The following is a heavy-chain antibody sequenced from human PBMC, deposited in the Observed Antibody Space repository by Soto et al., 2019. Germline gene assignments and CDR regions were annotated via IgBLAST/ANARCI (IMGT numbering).Heavy chain of an antibody. CDR2: IYYNGAT. CDR3: AKYRHTQADGFTLAY. CDR1: GDAISPYY. Sequence: QVQLQESGPGLVNPSETLSLTCTVSGDAISPYYWSWIRQPPGKGLEWIGYIYYNGATQYNPSLESRVTLSVDTSKNQFSLRLRSVTPADTAVYFCAKYRHTQADGFTLAYWGQGALVLVAS. D-gene: IGHD2-2*02. J-gene: IGHJ4*02. V-gene: IGHV4-59*01.